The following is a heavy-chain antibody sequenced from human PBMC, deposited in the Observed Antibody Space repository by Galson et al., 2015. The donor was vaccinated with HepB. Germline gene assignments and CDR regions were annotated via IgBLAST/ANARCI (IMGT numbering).Heavy chain of an antibody. D-gene: IGHD3-10*01. J-gene: IGHJ1*01. CDR3: ARGGPWFGERTEYFQN. Sequence: SLRLSCAASGFTFSSQSMNWVRQAPGKGLEWISYISSSSSTIYYADSVKGRFMVSRDNARMSVFLQMNSLRGEDTAVYYCARGGPWFGERTEYFQNWGRGTLVPVSS. CDR1: GFTFSSQS. CDR2: ISSSSSTI. V-gene: IGHV3-48*04.